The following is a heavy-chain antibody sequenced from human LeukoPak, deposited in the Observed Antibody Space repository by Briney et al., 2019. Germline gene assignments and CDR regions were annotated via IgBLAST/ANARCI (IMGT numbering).Heavy chain of an antibody. CDR3: ARDRFMVRGVMVGTFDL. CDR1: GFTFSDYA. D-gene: IGHD3-10*01. Sequence: PGRSLRLSCAASGFTFSDYAMHWVRQAPGKGLEWVAVIGYDGSNKYDADSVNGRFTISRDNSKNMMYLQMNSLRAEDTAVYYCARDRFMVRGVMVGTFDLWGQGTMVTVSS. V-gene: IGHV3-33*01. CDR2: IGYDGSNK. J-gene: IGHJ3*01.